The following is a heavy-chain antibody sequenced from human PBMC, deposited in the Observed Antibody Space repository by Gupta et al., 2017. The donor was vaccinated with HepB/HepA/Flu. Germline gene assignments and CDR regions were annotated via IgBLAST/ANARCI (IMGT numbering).Heavy chain of an antibody. V-gene: IGHV4-59*01. J-gene: IGHJ5*02. Sequence: QVQLQESGPGLVRPSETLSLTCTVSGGSISNYYWSWIRQSPGKGLEWIGYIYYSGSTNYNPSLKSRVAISVDTSKNKFSLRMNSVTAADTAIYYCARTHINKSWGRWFDPWGQGTLVTVSS. CDR2: IYYSGST. CDR3: ARTHINKSWGRWFDP. D-gene: IGHD3-16*01. CDR1: GGSISNYY.